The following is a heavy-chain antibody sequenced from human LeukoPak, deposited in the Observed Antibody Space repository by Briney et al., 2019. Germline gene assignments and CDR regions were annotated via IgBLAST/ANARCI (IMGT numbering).Heavy chain of an antibody. V-gene: IGHV4-31*03. CDR1: GGSISSGGYY. D-gene: IGHD2-15*01. Sequence: SQTLSLTCTVSGGSISSGGYYWSWIRQHPGKGLEWIGYIYYSGSTYYNPSLKSRVTISVDTSKDQFSLKLSSVTAADTAVYYCAREVVRLNWFDPWGQGTLVTVSS. CDR3: AREVVRLNWFDP. J-gene: IGHJ5*02. CDR2: IYYSGST.